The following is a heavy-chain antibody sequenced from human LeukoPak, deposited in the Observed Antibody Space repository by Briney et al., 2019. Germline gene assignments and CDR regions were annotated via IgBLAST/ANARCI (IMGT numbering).Heavy chain of an antibody. J-gene: IGHJ3*02. CDR3: AREEYYDSSLSRAFDM. CDR1: GYTFNSYY. CDR2: IIPSGGST. D-gene: IGHD3-22*01. V-gene: IGHV1-46*02. Sequence: GASVKVSCKASGYTFNSYYMNWVRQAPGQGLEWMGMIIPSGGSTTYAQKFQGRVTMTRDMSTSTVYMELSSLISEDTAVYYCAREEYYDSSLSRAFDMWGQGTMVTVSS.